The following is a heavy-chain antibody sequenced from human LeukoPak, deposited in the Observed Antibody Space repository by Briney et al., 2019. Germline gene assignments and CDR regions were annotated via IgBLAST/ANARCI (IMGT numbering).Heavy chain of an antibody. V-gene: IGHV1-2*02. J-gene: IGHJ4*02. CDR3: ARDIAAAGPPSDY. CDR2: INPNSGGT. D-gene: IGHD6-13*01. Sequence: VASVKVSCKASGYIFTGYYMHWVRQAPGQGLEWMGWINPNSGGTNYAQKFQDRITMTRDTSISTAYMELSRLRSDDTAMYYCARDIAAAGPPSDYWGQGTPVTVSS. CDR1: GYIFTGYY.